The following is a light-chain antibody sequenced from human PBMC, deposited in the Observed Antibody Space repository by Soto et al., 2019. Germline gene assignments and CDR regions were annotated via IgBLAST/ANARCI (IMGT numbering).Light chain of an antibody. CDR3: QQYHNYPWT. V-gene: IGKV1-5*03. Sequence: DIRTTQAPSTLSASVGDRVTITCRASQINSSWLAWYQQKPGKAPKLLICKASTLESGGPSNFSGCGSGTELTLNISSLQQEDFATYYCQQYHNYPWTFGQGTKVDIK. J-gene: IGKJ1*01. CDR1: QINSSW. CDR2: KAS.